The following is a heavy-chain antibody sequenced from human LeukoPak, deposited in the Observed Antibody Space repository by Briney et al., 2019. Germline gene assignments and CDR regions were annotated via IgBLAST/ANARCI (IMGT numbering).Heavy chain of an antibody. V-gene: IGHV3-7*01. CDR3: ARGSSAGASLRHDY. J-gene: IGHJ4*02. Sequence: GGSLRLSCAASGFTFSGYWMSWVRQAPGGGLEWVANIKQDGSEENFVDSVKGRFTISRDNAKKSLYLQMNSLRAEDTAVYYCARGSSAGASLRHDYWGQGTLVTVSS. D-gene: IGHD1-26*01. CDR1: GFTFSGYW. CDR2: IKQDGSEE.